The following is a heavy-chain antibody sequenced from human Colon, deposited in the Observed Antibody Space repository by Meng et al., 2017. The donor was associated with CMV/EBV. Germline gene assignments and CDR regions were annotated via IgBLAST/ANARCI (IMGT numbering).Heavy chain of an antibody. J-gene: IGHJ4*02. Sequence: GESLKISCQASGYMLTNYWIVWVRQMPGKGLDWMAIIYPGDSDAVHNPSFQGRVTISADKSISTAYLQWSYLRASDTAMYYCVRREYFGTESGNWGQGTMVTVSS. CDR1: GYMLTNYW. D-gene: IGHD2/OR15-2a*01. V-gene: IGHV5-51*01. CDR3: VRREYFGTESGN. CDR2: IYPGDSDA.